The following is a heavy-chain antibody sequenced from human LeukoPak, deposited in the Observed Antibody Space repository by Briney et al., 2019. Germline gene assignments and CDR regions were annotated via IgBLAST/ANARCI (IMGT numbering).Heavy chain of an antibody. Sequence: PGGSLRLSCAASGFTFSSYWMSWVRQAPGKGLEWVSAISGSGESTYYADSVKGRFTISRDNSKNTLYLQMNSLRAEDTAVYYCAKDLSGSYDYWGQGTLVTVSS. D-gene: IGHD1-26*01. V-gene: IGHV3-23*01. J-gene: IGHJ4*02. CDR3: AKDLSGSYDY. CDR2: ISGSGEST. CDR1: GFTFSSYW.